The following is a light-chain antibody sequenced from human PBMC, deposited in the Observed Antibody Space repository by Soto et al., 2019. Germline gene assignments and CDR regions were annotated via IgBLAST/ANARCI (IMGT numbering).Light chain of an antibody. CDR1: STDFVSYNR. CDR2: EAS. V-gene: IGLV2-18*01. J-gene: IGLJ3*02. Sequence: QSALTQPPSVSGSPGQSVTISCTGTSTDFVSYNRVSWYQQPPGTAPKLIIYEASNRPSGVPDRFSGSKSGNTASLTISGLQAADEADYYCAGWDDSLNGPVFGGGTKLTVL. CDR3: AGWDDSLNGPV.